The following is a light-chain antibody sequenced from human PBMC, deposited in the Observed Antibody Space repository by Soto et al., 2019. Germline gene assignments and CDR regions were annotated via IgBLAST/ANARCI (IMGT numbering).Light chain of an antibody. J-gene: IGLJ1*01. V-gene: IGLV2-14*03. Sequence: LTQPTSVSGSPGQPITISCTGNHNDIGTYDYVSWYQQHPGRAPRLLIHGVTTRPSGISGRFSASKSGLTASLTISGLQPEEEADYYCSSFTSNRIYVFGTGTKVTVL. CDR1: HNDIGTYDY. CDR2: GVT. CDR3: SSFTSNRIYV.